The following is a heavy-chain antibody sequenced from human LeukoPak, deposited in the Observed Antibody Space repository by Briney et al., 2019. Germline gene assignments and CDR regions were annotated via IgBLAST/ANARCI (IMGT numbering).Heavy chain of an antibody. CDR3: ATETNGRHYDY. J-gene: IGHJ4*02. CDR1: GLTFSTSG. CDR2: IGPTGSDR. D-gene: IGHD1-14*01. V-gene: IGHV3-21*06. Sequence: GGSLRLSCTASGLTFSTSGFNWVRQAPGKGLEWVASIGPTGSDRYHTDSIKGRFTISRDNANNFLYLQMNSLRAEDTAVYYCATETNGRHYDYWGQGTLLTVSS.